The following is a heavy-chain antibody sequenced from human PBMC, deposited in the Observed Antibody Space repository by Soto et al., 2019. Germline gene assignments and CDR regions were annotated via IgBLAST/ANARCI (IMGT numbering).Heavy chain of an antibody. D-gene: IGHD4-17*01. CDR2: ISWNSGSI. Sequence: EVQLVESGGGLVQPGRSLRLSCAASGFTFDDYAMHWVRQAPGKGLEWVSGISWNSGSIGYADSVKGRFTISRDNAKNSLYLQMNSLRAEDTALYYCAKSTSYYGDFDYWGQGTLVTVSS. CDR3: AKSTSYYGDFDY. CDR1: GFTFDDYA. J-gene: IGHJ4*02. V-gene: IGHV3-9*01.